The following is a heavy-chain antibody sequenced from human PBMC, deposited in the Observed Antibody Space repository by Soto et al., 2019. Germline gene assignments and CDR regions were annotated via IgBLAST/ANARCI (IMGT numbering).Heavy chain of an antibody. J-gene: IGHJ4*02. CDR2: ISVSGGST. CDR3: AKGMYYYDSSGYRLFDY. D-gene: IGHD3-22*01. V-gene: IGHV3-23*01. CDR1: GFTFRNYA. Sequence: GGSLRLSCAASGFTFRNYAMNWVRQAPGKGLEWVSGISVSGGSTYYADSVKGRFTVSRDNSKNTVFLQMNSLRAEDTAVYFCAKGMYYYDSSGYRLFDYWGQGPLVTVS.